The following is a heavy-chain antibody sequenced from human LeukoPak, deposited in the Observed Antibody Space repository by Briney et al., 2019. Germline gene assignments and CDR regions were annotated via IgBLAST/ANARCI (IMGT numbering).Heavy chain of an antibody. CDR2: VFHSGST. V-gene: IGHV4-4*02. J-gene: IGHJ4*02. Sequence: PSGTLSLTCAVSGGSFSSDNWWSWVRQSPGKGLEWIGEVFHSGSTNYNPPLKSRVTISVDKSKSQLSLKLNSVTAADTAVYYCCHFPKYSSGWSDEDYWGQGTLVAVSS. D-gene: IGHD6-19*01. CDR3: CHFPKYSSGWSDEDY. CDR1: GGSFSSDNW.